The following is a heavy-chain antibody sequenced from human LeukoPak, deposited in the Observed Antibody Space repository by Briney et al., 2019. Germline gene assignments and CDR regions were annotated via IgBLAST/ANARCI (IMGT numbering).Heavy chain of an antibody. J-gene: IGHJ4*02. CDR2: IKQDGSEK. Sequence: GASLRLSCAASGFTFSSYWMSWVRQAPGKGLEWVANIKQDGSEKYYVDSVKGRFTISRDNAKNSLYLQMNSLRAEDTAVYYCEADDSSHDYWGQGTLVTVSS. D-gene: IGHD3-22*01. CDR1: GFTFSSYW. CDR3: EADDSSHDY. V-gene: IGHV3-7*01.